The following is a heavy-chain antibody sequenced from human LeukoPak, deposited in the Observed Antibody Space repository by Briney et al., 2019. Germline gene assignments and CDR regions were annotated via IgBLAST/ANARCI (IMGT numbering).Heavy chain of an antibody. J-gene: IGHJ4*02. D-gene: IGHD3-16*01. Sequence: GGYLRLSGSASGFTFTAYTINRVRQAQGKGLEWGSFLTGSTTDIDYADSVKGRFTISRDNAKNSLYLQMNSLRAEDTAVYYCARDQGGVGYWGQGTLVTVSS. CDR1: GFTFTAYT. CDR3: ARDQGGVGY. CDR2: LTGSTTDI. V-gene: IGHV3-21*01.